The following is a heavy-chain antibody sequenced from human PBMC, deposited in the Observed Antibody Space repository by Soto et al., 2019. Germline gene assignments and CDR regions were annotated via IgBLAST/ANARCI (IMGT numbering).Heavy chain of an antibody. CDR1: GFTFSSYG. D-gene: IGHD2-15*01. CDR2: ISYDGRNK. CDR3: AKEGVVAVTGYYFDY. J-gene: IGHJ4*02. Sequence: GGSLRLSCAASGFTFSSYGMHWVRQAPGKGLEWVTFISYDGRNKYYADSVKGRFTISRDNSKNTLYLQMNSLRAEDTAVYYCAKEGVVAVTGYYFDYWGQGTLVTVSS. V-gene: IGHV3-30*18.